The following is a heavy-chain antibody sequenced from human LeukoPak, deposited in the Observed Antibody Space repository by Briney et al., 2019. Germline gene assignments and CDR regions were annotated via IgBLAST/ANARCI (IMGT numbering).Heavy chain of an antibody. CDR2: INPNSGGT. J-gene: IGHJ4*02. D-gene: IGHD6-6*01. CDR1: GYTFTAYY. Sequence: ASVKVSCKAAGYTFTAYYIHWVRQPPGQGLEWMGWINPNSGGTNSAQKFQGRVTMTRDSSISTAYMEISRLTSDDTAVYHCARVGSITARKNYFDYWGQGTLVTVSS. V-gene: IGHV1-2*02. CDR3: ARVGSITARKNYFDY.